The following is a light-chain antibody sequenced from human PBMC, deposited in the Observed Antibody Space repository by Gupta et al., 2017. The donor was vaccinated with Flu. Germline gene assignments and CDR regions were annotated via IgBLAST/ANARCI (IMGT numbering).Light chain of an antibody. CDR1: QSISTY. J-gene: IGKJ2*01. Sequence: DIQMTQSPSSLSASVGDRVTITCRASQSISTYLNWYQQKPGKAPELLIYAASTLQSGVPSRFSGSGTGTDFTLTISRLQAEDSASFYCQQRDSTPYTFGQGTKVEIK. CDR2: AAS. V-gene: IGKV1-39*01. CDR3: QQRDSTPYT.